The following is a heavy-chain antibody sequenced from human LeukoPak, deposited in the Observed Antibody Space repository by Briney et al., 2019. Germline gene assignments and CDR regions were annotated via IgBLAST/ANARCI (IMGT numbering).Heavy chain of an antibody. CDR2: IIPIFGTA. CDR3: ARDMTYYYDSSGYLVGAFDI. J-gene: IGHJ3*02. CDR1: GGTFSSYA. D-gene: IGHD3-22*01. V-gene: IGHV1-69*05. Sequence: SVKVSCKACGGTFSSYAISWVRQAPGQGLEWMGRIIPIFGTANYAQKFQGRVTITTDESTSTAYMELSSLRSEDTAVYYCARDMTYYYDSSGYLVGAFDIWGQGTMVTVSS.